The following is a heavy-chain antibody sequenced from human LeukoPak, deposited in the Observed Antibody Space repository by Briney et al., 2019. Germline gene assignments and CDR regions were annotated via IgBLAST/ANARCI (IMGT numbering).Heavy chain of an antibody. CDR2: ISYDGSNK. CDR3: AKVPTYYYDCSGYSSHDAFDI. D-gene: IGHD3-22*01. J-gene: IGHJ3*02. CDR1: GFTFSSYG. Sequence: GGSLRLSCAASGFTFSSYGMHWVRQAPGKGLEWVAVISYDGSNKYYADSVKGRFTISRDNSKNTLYLQMKSLRAEDTAVYYCAKVPTYYYDCSGYSSHDAFDIWGQGTMVTVSS. V-gene: IGHV3-30*18.